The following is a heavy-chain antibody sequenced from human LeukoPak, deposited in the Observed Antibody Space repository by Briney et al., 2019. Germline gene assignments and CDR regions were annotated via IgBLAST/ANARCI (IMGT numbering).Heavy chain of an antibody. CDR2: INPSGGST. J-gene: IGHJ5*02. D-gene: IGHD2-2*01. CDR3: ARCIVVPAATPYNWFDP. V-gene: IGHV1-46*01. Sequence: ASVKVSCKASGYTFTSYYMHWVRQAPGQGLEWMGIINPSGGSTSYAQKFQGRVTITADESTSTAYMELSSLRSEDTAVYYCARCIVVPAATPYNWFDPWGQGTLVTVSS. CDR1: GYTFTSYY.